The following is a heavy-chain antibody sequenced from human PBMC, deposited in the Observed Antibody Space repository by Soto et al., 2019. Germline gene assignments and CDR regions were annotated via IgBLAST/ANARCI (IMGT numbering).Heavy chain of an antibody. CDR3: ARRSGRPAVIGDYYYYGMDV. D-gene: IGHD2-2*01. CDR1: GGSFSGYY. J-gene: IGHJ6*02. CDR2: INHSGST. Sequence: SETLSLTCAVYGGSFSGYYWSWIRQPPGKGLEWIGEINHSGSTNYNPSLKSRVTISVDTSKNQFSLKLSSVTAADTAVYYCARRSGRPAVIGDYYYYGMDVWGQGTTVTVSS. V-gene: IGHV4-34*01.